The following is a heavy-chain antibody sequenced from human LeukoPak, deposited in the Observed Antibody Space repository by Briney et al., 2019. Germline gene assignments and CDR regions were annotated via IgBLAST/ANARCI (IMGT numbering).Heavy chain of an antibody. J-gene: IGHJ4*02. CDR1: GFTFSDYS. CDR3: TRLRRNSDRSGYYNFYNY. CDR2: INPTSTSI. V-gene: IGHV3-21*03. Sequence: PGGSLRLSCAASGFTFSDYSINWVRQAPGKGLEWVSSINPTSTSIYYAYAVKRRITITRHNAKSALYLQMNSRREDDAAPYYYTRLRRNSDRSGYYNFYNYWGQGIQVTGSS. D-gene: IGHD3-22*01.